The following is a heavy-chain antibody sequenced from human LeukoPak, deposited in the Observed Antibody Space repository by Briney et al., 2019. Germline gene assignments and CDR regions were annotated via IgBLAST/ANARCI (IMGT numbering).Heavy chain of an antibody. CDR3: ARGPAARNFDY. V-gene: IGHV4-34*01. D-gene: IGHD6-6*01. CDR1: GGSFSGHF. J-gene: IGHJ4*02. Sequence: SETLSLTCAVYGGSFSGHFWSWIRQPPGKGLEWIGEITDSGSIKYNPSLKSRVTISLDTSKNQFSLKLSSVTAADTAVYYCARGPAARNFDYWGQGTLVTVSS. CDR2: ITDSGSI.